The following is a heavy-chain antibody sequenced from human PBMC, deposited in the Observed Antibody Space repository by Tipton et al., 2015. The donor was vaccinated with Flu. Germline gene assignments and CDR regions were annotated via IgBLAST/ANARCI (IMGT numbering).Heavy chain of an antibody. D-gene: IGHD4-23*01. CDR1: GGSFTDYY. V-gene: IGHV4-34*01. J-gene: IGHJ4*02. Sequence: TLSLTCAVYGGSFTDYYWSWIRQPPGKGLEWIGGINHSGSSNYNPSLKSRVTISVDTSKNQFSLTLSSVTAADTAVYYCARCYVGYPHLYWGQGRLVTVSS. CDR2: INHSGSS. CDR3: ARCYVGYPHLY.